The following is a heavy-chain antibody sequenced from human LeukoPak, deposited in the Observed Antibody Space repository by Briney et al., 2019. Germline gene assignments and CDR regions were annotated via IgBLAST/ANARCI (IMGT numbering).Heavy chain of an antibody. D-gene: IGHD5-24*01. J-gene: IGHJ6*02. V-gene: IGHV3-21*06. CDR3: ARDRAVKARIGGMDV. Sequence: GGSLRLSCEASGFTFSGYSMNWVRQAPGKGLEWVSYISESSSHTYNADSVKGRFTISRDNAKNSLYLQMNSLSIEDTGIYYCARDRAVKARIGGMDVWGQGATVIVSS. CDR2: ISESSSHT. CDR1: GFTFSGYS.